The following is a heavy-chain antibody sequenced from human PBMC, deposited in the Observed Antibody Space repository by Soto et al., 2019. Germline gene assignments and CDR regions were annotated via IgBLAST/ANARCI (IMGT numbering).Heavy chain of an antibody. CDR1: GLTFSGDA. CDR3: ARTELRITIFGAPGY. CDR2: ISYDGSNK. V-gene: IGHV3-30-3*01. Sequence: PGRSHRLSGAASGLTFSGDAMHWVRQAPGKGLEWVAVISYDGSNKYYADSVKGRFTISRDNSKNTLYLQMNSLRADDTAVYYCARTELRITIFGAPGYWGQGTL. D-gene: IGHD3-3*01. J-gene: IGHJ4*02.